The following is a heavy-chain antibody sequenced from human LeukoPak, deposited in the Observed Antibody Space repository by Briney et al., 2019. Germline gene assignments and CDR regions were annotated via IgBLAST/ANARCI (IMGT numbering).Heavy chain of an antibody. Sequence: GGSLRLSCAASGFSVSNNYMNWVRQAPGKGLEWLSYISNSGSSKYYADSVRGRFTISRDNAKNSLYLQMNSLRAEDTAVYYCARARVPGELNYWGQGTLVTVSS. CDR1: GFSVSNNY. V-gene: IGHV3-11*04. J-gene: IGHJ4*02. D-gene: IGHD3-10*01. CDR3: ARARVPGELNY. CDR2: ISNSGSSK.